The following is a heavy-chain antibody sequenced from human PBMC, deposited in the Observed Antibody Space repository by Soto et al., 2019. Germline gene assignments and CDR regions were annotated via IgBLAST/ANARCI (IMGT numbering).Heavy chain of an antibody. CDR2: IIPIFGTA. D-gene: IGHD6-19*01. J-gene: IGHJ6*02. CDR3: ARQWLVMGEAYYYYGMDV. Sequence: GALVKVSCKASGGTFSSYAISWVRQAPGQGLEWMGGIIPIFGTANYAQKFQGRVTITADESTSTAYMELSSLRSEDTAVYYCARQWLVMGEAYYYYGMDVWGQGTTVTVSS. CDR1: GGTFSSYA. V-gene: IGHV1-69*13.